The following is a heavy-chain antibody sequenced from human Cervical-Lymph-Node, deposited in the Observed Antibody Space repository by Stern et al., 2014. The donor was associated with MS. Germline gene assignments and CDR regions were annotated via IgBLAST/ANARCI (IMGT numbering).Heavy chain of an antibody. CDR2: MYQGGSA. Sequence: QVQLVESGPGLVRPSATLSLTCSVSGGSIFDYSWNWIRQSPGKGLEWIGYMYQGGSANYNPSSTSRFIISAATSKNQSSLKLTSATAADTAVYYCAARNGLGIGKFDYWGQGILVSVSS. CDR3: AARNGLGIGKFDY. J-gene: IGHJ4*02. CDR1: GGSIFDYS. V-gene: IGHV4-59*08. D-gene: IGHD7-27*01.